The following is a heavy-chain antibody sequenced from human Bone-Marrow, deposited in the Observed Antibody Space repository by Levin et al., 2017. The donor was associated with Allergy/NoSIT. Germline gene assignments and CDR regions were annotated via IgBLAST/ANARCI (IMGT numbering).Heavy chain of an antibody. D-gene: IGHD2-8*02. CDR3: ARDGPVGYFYGSTGYFDN. CDR2: MKQDGTEK. CDR1: GFTFTSYW. J-gene: IGHJ4*02. V-gene: IGHV3-7*01. Sequence: ASVKVSCAASGFTFTSYWINWLRQAPGKGLEWVANMKQDGTEKYYADSVKGRFTISRDNAKNSLYLQMNSLRAEDAAVYYCARDGPVGYFYGSTGYFDNRGPGTLVTVSS.